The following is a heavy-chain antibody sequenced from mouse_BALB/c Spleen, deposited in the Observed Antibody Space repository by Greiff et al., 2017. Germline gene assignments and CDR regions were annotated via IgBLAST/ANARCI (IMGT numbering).Heavy chain of an antibody. CDR2: IRNKANGYTT. CDR1: GFTFTDYY. J-gene: IGHJ3*01. Sequence: EVMLVESGGGLVQPGGSLRLSCATSGFTFTDYYMSWVRQPPGKALEWLGFIRNKANGYTTEYSASVKGRFTISRDNSQSILYLQMNTLRAEDSATYYCARVYGNYAAWFAYWGQGTLVTVSA. D-gene: IGHD2-1*01. V-gene: IGHV7-3*02. CDR3: ARVYGNYAAWFAY.